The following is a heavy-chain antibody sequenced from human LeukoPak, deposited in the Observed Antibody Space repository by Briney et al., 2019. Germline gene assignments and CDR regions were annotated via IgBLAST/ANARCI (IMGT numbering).Heavy chain of an antibody. CDR3: ARDNNGDY. CDR2: ISYDESRE. Sequence: PGGSLRLSCAASGFTFSNYAMHWVRQAPGKGLEWVAVISYDESREYYADSVKGRFTISRDNSKNTLYLQMNSLRAEDTAVYYCARDNNGDYWGQGTLVTVSS. CDR1: GFTFSNYA. D-gene: IGHD1/OR15-1a*01. J-gene: IGHJ4*02. V-gene: IGHV3-30*01.